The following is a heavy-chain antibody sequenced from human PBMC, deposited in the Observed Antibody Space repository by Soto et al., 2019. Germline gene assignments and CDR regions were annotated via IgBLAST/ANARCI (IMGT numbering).Heavy chain of an antibody. V-gene: IGHV1-2*02. CDR2: INPNSGGT. J-gene: IGHJ6*02. Sequence: ASVKVSCKASGYTFTGYYMHWVRQAPGQGLEWMGWINPNSGGTNYAQKFQGRVTMTRDTSISTAYMGLSRLRSDDTAVYYCERVESNWNYYSGMDVWGQGPTVTVYS. D-gene: IGHD1-20*01. CDR3: ERVESNWNYYSGMDV. CDR1: GYTFTGYY.